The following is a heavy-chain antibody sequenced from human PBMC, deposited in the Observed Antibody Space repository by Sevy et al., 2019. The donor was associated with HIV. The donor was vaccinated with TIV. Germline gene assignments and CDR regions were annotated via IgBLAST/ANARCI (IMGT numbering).Heavy chain of an antibody. D-gene: IGHD3-22*01. CDR1: GFTFSNAW. J-gene: IGHJ1*01. CDR3: TTGSSGYYYYFQH. Sequence: GGSPRLSCAASGFTFSNAWMSWVRQAPGKGLEWVGRIKSKTDGGTTDYAAPVKGRFTISRDDSKNTLYLQMNSLKTEDTAVYYCTTGSSGYYYYFQHWGQGTLVTVSS. CDR2: IKSKTDGGTT. V-gene: IGHV3-15*01.